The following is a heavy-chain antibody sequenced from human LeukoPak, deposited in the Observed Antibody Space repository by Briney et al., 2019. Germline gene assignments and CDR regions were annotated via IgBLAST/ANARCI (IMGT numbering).Heavy chain of an antibody. V-gene: IGHV1-69*01. CDR3: ARDARVRGYCSSTSCYVFDY. Sequence: WASVKVSCKASGGTFSSYAISWVRQAPAQGLEWMGGIIPIFGTANYAQKFQGRVTITADESTSTAYMELSSLRSEDTAVYYCARDARVRGYCSSTSCYVFDYWGQGTLVTVSS. CDR2: IIPIFGTA. J-gene: IGHJ4*02. D-gene: IGHD2-2*01. CDR1: GGTFSSYA.